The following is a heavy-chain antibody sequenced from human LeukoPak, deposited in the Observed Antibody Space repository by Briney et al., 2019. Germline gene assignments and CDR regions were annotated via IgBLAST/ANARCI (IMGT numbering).Heavy chain of an antibody. D-gene: IGHD3-22*01. CDR1: GFTFSSYA. CDR2: ISYDGSNK. V-gene: IGHV3-30*04. Sequence: PGGSLRLSCAASGFTFSSYAMHWVRQAPGKGLEWVAVISYDGSNKYYADSVKGRFTISRDNSKNTLYLQMNSLRAEDTAVYYCARDFSDYYDSSGYYGDWGQGTLVTVSS. CDR3: ARDFSDYYDSSGYYGD. J-gene: IGHJ4*02.